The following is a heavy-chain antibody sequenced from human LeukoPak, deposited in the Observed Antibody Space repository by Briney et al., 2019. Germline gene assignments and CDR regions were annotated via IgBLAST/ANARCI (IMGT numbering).Heavy chain of an antibody. D-gene: IGHD5-18*01. J-gene: IGHJ4*02. CDR1: GFTFSSYA. Sequence: GGSLRLSCAASGFTFSSYAMSWVRQAPGKGLEWVSAISGSGGSTYYADSVKGRFTISRDNSKNTLYLQMNSLRAEDTAVYYCAKDPGGYSYGPQLNYWGQGTLVTVSS. CDR3: AKDPGGYSYGPQLNY. V-gene: IGHV3-23*01. CDR2: ISGSGGST.